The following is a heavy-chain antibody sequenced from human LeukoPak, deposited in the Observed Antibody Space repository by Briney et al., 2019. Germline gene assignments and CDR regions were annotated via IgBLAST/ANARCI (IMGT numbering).Heavy chain of an antibody. V-gene: IGHV1-2*06. D-gene: IGHD5-24*01. Sequence: ASVKVSCKASGYTFTGYYMHWVRQAPGQGLEWMGRINPNSGGTNYAQKFQGRVTMTRDTSISTAYMELSRLRSDDTAVYYCARARNGEMATISPHYYYMDVWGKGTTVTVSS. CDR2: INPNSGGT. CDR1: GYTFTGYY. J-gene: IGHJ6*03. CDR3: ARARNGEMATISPHYYYMDV.